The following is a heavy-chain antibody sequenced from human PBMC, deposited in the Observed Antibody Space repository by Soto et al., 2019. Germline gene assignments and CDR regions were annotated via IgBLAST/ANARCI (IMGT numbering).Heavy chain of an antibody. CDR3: ASGSSYYYYGMDV. J-gene: IGHJ6*02. CDR2: IYPGDSDT. V-gene: IGHV5-51*01. Sequence: HGESLKISCKGSGYSFTSYWIGWVRQMPGKGLEWMGIIYPGDSDTRYSPSFQGQVTISADKSISTAYLQWSSLKASDTAMYYCASGSSYYYYGMDVWGQGTTVTVSS. D-gene: IGHD3-10*01. CDR1: GYSFTSYW.